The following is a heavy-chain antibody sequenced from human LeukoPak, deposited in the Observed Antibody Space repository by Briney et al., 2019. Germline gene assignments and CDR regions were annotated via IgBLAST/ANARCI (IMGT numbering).Heavy chain of an antibody. V-gene: IGHV3-23*01. CDR1: EFILSSYA. Sequence: GGSLRLSCEASEFILSSYAMSWVRQAPGKGLEWVSSISGNGAHPYYADSVRGRFTISRDFSRNAVYLQMSSLRVEDTAEYYCANLPHYYDSSGYYYVSYFDYWGQGTLVTVSS. CDR3: ANLPHYYDSSGYYYVSYFDY. J-gene: IGHJ4*02. CDR2: ISGNGAHP. D-gene: IGHD3-22*01.